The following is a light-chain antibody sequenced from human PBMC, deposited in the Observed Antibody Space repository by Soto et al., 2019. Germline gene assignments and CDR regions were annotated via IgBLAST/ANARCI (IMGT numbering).Light chain of an antibody. J-gene: IGLJ1*01. V-gene: IGLV2-14*01. Sequence: QSALTQPPSASGSPGQSVTISCTGTRNDIGGYNHVSWYQHQPGKAPKVMIYEVTNRPSGVSDRFSGSKSGNTASLTISGLQAEDEADYYCSSYTSSSTLYVFGTGTKLTVL. CDR2: EVT. CDR1: RNDIGGYNH. CDR3: SSYTSSSTLYV.